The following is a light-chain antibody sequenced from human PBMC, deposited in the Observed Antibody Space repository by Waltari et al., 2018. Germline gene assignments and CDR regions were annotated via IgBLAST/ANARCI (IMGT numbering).Light chain of an antibody. V-gene: IGKV2-30*01. CDR1: QSIVYSDGNIY. CDR2: KVS. CDR3: MQGTHWPYT. J-gene: IGKJ2*01. Sequence: EVVMTQSPLSLPVTLGQPASISCRSSQSIVYSDGNIYLNWFQQRPGQSPRRLINKVSTRDSGVPDRFSGSGSGTDFTLKISRVEAEDVGVYYCMQGTHWPYTFGQGTKLEIK.